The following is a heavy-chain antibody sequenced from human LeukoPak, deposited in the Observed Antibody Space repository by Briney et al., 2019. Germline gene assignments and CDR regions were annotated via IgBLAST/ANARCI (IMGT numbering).Heavy chain of an antibody. CDR2: VNSDGSTT. Sequence: GGSLRLSCAASGFTFSNYWMHWVRQAPGKGLVWVSRVNSDGSTTNNADSVKGRFTTSRDNAKNTLYLQMNSLRAEDTAVYYCARCELYGSGKTDYWGQGTLVTVSS. CDR1: GFTFSNYW. CDR3: ARCELYGSGKTDY. D-gene: IGHD3-10*01. J-gene: IGHJ4*02. V-gene: IGHV3-74*01.